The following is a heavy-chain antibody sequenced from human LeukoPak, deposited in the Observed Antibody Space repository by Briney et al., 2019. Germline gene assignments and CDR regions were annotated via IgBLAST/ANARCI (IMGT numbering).Heavy chain of an antibody. D-gene: IGHD2-2*01. V-gene: IGHV1-69*06. Sequence: SLRVSCKASGVTFSTYAISWVRQAPGQGLEWMAGIIPIFGTANYAQKFQGRVTITADKSTSTAYMELSSLRSEDTAVYYCAGTREYCSSTSCYEWWFDPWGQGTLVTVSS. J-gene: IGHJ5*02. CDR3: AGTREYCSSTSCYEWWFDP. CDR1: GVTFSTYA. CDR2: IIPIFGTA.